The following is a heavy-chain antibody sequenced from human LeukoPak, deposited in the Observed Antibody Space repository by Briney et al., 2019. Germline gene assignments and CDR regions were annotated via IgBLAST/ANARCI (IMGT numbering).Heavy chain of an antibody. CDR2: INGNDGSS. Sequence: ASVKVSCKASGYTFDNFYIHWVRQAPGQGPEWMGWINGNDGSSNYAQKFQGRVTMTRVTAISTVYMDLSGLRPDDTAIYYCARDEGSTYNQLDYWGQGTLVTVSS. J-gene: IGHJ4*02. CDR3: ARDEGSTYNQLDY. V-gene: IGHV1-2*02. CDR1: GYTFDNFY. D-gene: IGHD1-14*01.